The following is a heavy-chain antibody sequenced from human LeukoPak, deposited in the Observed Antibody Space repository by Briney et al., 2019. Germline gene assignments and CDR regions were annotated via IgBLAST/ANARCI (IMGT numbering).Heavy chain of an antibody. CDR1: GFTFSTSW. Sequence: KSGGSPRLSCAASGFTFSTSWMSWVRQAPGKGLEWVSSITSSSSYIYYADSVKGRFTISRDNAKNSLYLQMNSLRAEDTAVYYCARDKTEEDYYGSLRYFDYWGQGTLVTVSS. CDR3: ARDKTEEDYYGSLRYFDY. CDR2: ITSSSSYI. J-gene: IGHJ4*02. V-gene: IGHV3-21*03. D-gene: IGHD3-10*01.